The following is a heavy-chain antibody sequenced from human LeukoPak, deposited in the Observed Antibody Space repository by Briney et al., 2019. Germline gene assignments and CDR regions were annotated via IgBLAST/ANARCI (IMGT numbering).Heavy chain of an antibody. CDR1: GGSISSGGYY. D-gene: IGHD6-13*01. CDR3: AGYPGIAAAGTFYFDY. CDR2: IYYSGST. Sequence: SETLSLTCTVSGGSISSGGYYWSWLRQHPGKGLEWIGYIYYSGSTYYNPSLKSRVTISVDTSQNQFSLKLSSVTAADTAVYYCAGYPGIAAAGTFYFDYWGQGTLVTVSS. V-gene: IGHV4-31*03. J-gene: IGHJ4*02.